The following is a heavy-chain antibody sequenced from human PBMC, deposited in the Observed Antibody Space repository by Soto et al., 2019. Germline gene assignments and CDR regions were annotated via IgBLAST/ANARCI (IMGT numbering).Heavy chain of an antibody. D-gene: IGHD3-3*01. CDR3: ARGGGVGVAGSAAFDM. J-gene: IGHJ3*02. CDR1: GYPVTAYY. CDR2: INPATGAA. V-gene: IGHV1-2*02. Sequence: QLHLVQSGAVVKKPGASVTVSCSASGYPVTAYYMHWVRQAPGRGLERMGGINPATGAAKYTQTCQGRVTMTRGTSTSTVFMELSGLTSGDTAVFSCARGGGVGVAGSAAFDMWGQGTLVTVSS.